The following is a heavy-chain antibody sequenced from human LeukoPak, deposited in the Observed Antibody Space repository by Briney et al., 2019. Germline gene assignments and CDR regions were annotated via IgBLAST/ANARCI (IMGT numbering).Heavy chain of an antibody. J-gene: IGHJ6*03. V-gene: IGHV1-8*01. Sequence: ASVKVSCKASGYTFSSNDFNWVRQAAGQGLEWMGWMNPNNARTGYAEKFQGRVTITRNTSISTAYMELSSLRSEDTAVYYCARGLWGDFWSGDYYYYYMDVWGEGTTVTVSS. CDR1: GYTFSSND. CDR2: MNPNNART. CDR3: ARGLWGDFWSGDYYYYYMDV. D-gene: IGHD3-3*01.